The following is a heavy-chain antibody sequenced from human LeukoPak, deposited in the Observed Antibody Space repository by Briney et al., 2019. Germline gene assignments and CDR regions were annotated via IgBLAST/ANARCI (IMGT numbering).Heavy chain of an antibody. Sequence: GASLRLCCAASGFTFSSYSMKWVRQAPGKGLEWVSYSSSSSSTIYYADSVKGRFTISRDNAKNSLYLQMNSLRAEDTAVYYCARDWDCSSTSGPGDYWGQGTLVTVSS. D-gene: IGHD2-2*01. V-gene: IGHV3-48*01. CDR3: ARDWDCSSTSGPGDY. J-gene: IGHJ4*02. CDR2: SSSSSSTI. CDR1: GFTFSSYS.